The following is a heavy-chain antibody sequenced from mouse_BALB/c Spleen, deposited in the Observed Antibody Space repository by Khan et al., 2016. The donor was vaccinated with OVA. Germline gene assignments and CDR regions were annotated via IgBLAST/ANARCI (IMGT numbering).Heavy chain of an antibody. J-gene: IGHJ1*01. V-gene: IGHV5-17*02. CDR3: VRSGGNYHWYFDV. CDR1: GFTFSSFG. D-gene: IGHD2-1*01. Sequence: EVELVESGGGLVQPGGSRTLSCAASGFTFSSFGMHWVRQVPKKGLEWVAYISSGSSTIYYVDTVKGRFTISRDNPKNTLVLQMTSLRSEDTAMYYCVRSGGNYHWYFDVWGAGTSVTVSS. CDR2: ISSGSSTI.